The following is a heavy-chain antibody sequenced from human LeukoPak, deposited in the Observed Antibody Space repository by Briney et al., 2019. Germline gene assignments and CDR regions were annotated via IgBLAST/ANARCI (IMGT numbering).Heavy chain of an antibody. Sequence: GASVKVSCKASGYTFTSYGISWVRQAPGQGLEWMGWISAYNGNTNYAQKLQGRVTMTTDTSTSTAYMELRSLRSDDTAVYYCARDGHPYSSGWYLGGLYYYYGMDVWGQGTTVTVSS. J-gene: IGHJ6*02. D-gene: IGHD6-19*01. CDR1: GYTFTSYG. V-gene: IGHV1-18*01. CDR2: ISAYNGNT. CDR3: ARDGHPYSSGWYLGGLYYYYGMDV.